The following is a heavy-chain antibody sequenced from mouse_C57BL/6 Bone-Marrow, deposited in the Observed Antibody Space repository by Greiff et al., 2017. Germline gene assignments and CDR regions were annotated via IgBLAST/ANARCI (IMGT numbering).Heavy chain of an antibody. CDR3: AGLRLWFAY. J-gene: IGHJ3*01. D-gene: IGHD2-12*01. Sequence: EVQLQQSGPELVKPGASVKISCKASGYSFTGYYMNWVKQSPEKSLEWIGEINPSTGGTTYNQKFKAKATLTVDKSSSTADMQLKSLTSEDSAVYYCAGLRLWFAYWGQGTLVTVSA. CDR1: GYSFTGYY. CDR2: INPSTGGT. V-gene: IGHV1-42*01.